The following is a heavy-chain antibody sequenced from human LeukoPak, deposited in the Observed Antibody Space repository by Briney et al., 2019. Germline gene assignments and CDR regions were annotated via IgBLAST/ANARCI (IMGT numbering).Heavy chain of an antibody. CDR1: GGSISSSSYY. V-gene: IGHV4-39*01. Sequence: SETLSLTCTVSGGSISSSSYYWGWIRQPPGKGLEWIGSIYYSGSTYYNPSLKSRVTISVDTSKNQFSLKLSSVTVAYTAVYYCAKQDCSRGSCRNLFYYFWYGMDVWGQGTTVTVSS. CDR3: AKQDCSRGSCRNLFYYFWYGMDV. D-gene: IGHD2-15*01. J-gene: IGHJ6*02. CDR2: IYYSGST.